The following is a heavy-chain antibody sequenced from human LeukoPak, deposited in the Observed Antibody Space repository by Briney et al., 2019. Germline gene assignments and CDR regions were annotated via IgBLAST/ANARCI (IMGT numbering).Heavy chain of an antibody. V-gene: IGHV4-59*08. J-gene: IGHJ3*02. Sequence: SETLSLTCTVSGGSISSYYWSWIRQPPGKGLEWIGYVHYSGSTNHNPSLKSRVTISVDTSKKQFSLKLSAVTAADTAVYYCARSGAVYCSGGSCLDAFDIWGQGTMVTVSS. CDR2: VHYSGST. D-gene: IGHD2-15*01. CDR3: ARSGAVYCSGGSCLDAFDI. CDR1: GGSISSYY.